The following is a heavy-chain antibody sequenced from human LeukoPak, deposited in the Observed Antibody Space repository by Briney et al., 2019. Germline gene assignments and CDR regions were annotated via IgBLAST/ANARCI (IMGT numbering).Heavy chain of an antibody. Sequence: GGSLRLSCAASGFTFSSYEMNWVRQAPGKGLECVSYISSSSSIIYADSVKGRFTISRDNAKTSLYPQMNSLRAEDTAVYYCARDAGNTAFDYWGQGTLVTVSS. D-gene: IGHD5-18*01. V-gene: IGHV3-48*03. CDR2: ISSSSSII. CDR3: ARDAGNTAFDY. CDR1: GFTFSSYE. J-gene: IGHJ4*02.